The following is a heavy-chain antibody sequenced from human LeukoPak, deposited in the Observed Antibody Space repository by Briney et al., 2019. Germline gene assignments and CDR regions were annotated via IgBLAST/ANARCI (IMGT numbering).Heavy chain of an antibody. CDR1: GFTFRNYG. CDR2: IWFDGSKN. V-gene: IGHV3-33*01. D-gene: IGHD2-2*02. CDR3: ARAPYTTGRSFYFDA. J-gene: IGHJ4*02. Sequence: SGGSLRLSCAASGFTFRNYGMLWVRQAPGKGLEWVANIWFDGSKNYYVESVKGRFTISRDNINNTLYLQMNSLRAEDTALYYCARAPYTTGRSFYFDAWGQGTLVTASS.